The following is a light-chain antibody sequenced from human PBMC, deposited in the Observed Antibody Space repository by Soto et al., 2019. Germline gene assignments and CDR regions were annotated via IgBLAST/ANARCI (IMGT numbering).Light chain of an antibody. CDR1: ETISAD. V-gene: IGKV3-15*01. Sequence: ISMTQSPPTLSVSPGARVTLSCEASETISADLAGYHHRPGQAPRLLIYAASTRAPGVPARFSGSGSETDFTLAIANLQPEDFGLYYCQHYHNFTRTFGQGTKLEIK. CDR3: QHYHNFTRT. J-gene: IGKJ2*01. CDR2: AAS.